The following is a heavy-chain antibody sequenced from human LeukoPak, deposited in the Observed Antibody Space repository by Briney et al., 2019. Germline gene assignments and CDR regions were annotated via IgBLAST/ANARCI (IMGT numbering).Heavy chain of an antibody. CDR3: ARRRLRGVYAPSPFDY. Sequence: SETLSLTCAVYGGSFSGYYWSWIRQPPGKGLEWIGEINHSGSTNYNPSLKSRVTISVDTSKNQFSLKLSSVTAADTAVYYCARRRLRGVYAPSPFDYWGQGTLVTVSS. CDR1: GGSFSGYY. V-gene: IGHV4-34*01. J-gene: IGHJ4*02. CDR2: INHSGST. D-gene: IGHD2-8*01.